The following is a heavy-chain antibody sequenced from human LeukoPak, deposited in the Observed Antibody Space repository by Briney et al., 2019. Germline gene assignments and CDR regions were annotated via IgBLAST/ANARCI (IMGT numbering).Heavy chain of an antibody. Sequence: PSETLSLTCAAYGGSFSGYYWSWIRQPPGKGLEWIGEINHSGSTNYNPSLKSRVTLSVDTSKNQFSLKLSSVTAADTAVYYCARGVRDYDILNYWGQGTLVTVSS. CDR2: INHSGST. CDR3: ARGVRDYDILNY. D-gene: IGHD3-9*01. CDR1: GGSFSGYY. V-gene: IGHV4-34*01. J-gene: IGHJ4*02.